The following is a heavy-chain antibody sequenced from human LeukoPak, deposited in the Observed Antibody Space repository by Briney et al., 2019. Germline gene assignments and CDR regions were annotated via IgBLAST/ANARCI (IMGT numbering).Heavy chain of an antibody. CDR2: IYYSGST. D-gene: IGHD5-18*01. CDR1: GGSISSYY. V-gene: IGHV4-59*08. CDR3: ARGTWIQLWQDYYYYYGMDV. J-gene: IGHJ6*02. Sequence: PSETLSLTCTVPGGSISSYYWSWIRQPPGKGLEWIGYIYYSGSTNYNPSLKSRVTISVDTSKNQFSLKLSSVTAADTAVYYCARGTWIQLWQDYYYYYGMDVWGQGTTVTVSS.